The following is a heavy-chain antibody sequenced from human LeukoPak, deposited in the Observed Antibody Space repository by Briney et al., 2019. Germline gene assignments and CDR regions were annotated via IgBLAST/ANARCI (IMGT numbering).Heavy chain of an antibody. CDR1: GFTFSSYA. CDR3: AKEIMITFGGVIVPLDY. Sequence: GGSLRLSCAASGFTFSSYAMSWVRQAPGKGLEWVSAISGSGGSTYYADSVKGRFTISRDNSKNTLYLQMNSLRAEDTAVYYCAKEIMITFGGVIVPLDYWGQGTLVTVSS. J-gene: IGHJ4*02. D-gene: IGHD3-16*02. CDR2: ISGSGGST. V-gene: IGHV3-23*01.